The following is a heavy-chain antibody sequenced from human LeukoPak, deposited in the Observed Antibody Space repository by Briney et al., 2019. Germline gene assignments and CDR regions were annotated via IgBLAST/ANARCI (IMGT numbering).Heavy chain of an antibody. CDR1: GFTFSSYG. CDR2: IRYDGSNK. D-gene: IGHD1-1*01. Sequence: GGSLRLSCAASGFTFSSYGMHWVRQAPGKGLEWVAFIRYDGSNKYYADSVKGRFTISRDNSKNTLYLQMNSLRAEDTAVYYCARVAGGWKGWFDPWGQGTLVTVSS. J-gene: IGHJ5*02. CDR3: ARVAGGWKGWFDP. V-gene: IGHV3-30*02.